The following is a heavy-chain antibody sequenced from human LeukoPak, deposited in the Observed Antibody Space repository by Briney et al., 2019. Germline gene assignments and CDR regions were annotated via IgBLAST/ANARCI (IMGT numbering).Heavy chain of an antibody. Sequence: ATVKVSCKASGYTFTSYGISWVRRAPGQGRVWMGWLSAYNGNTNYAQKLQGRVPMTTDTSTSTAYMEMRSLRSDDTAVYYCARSLKYYDYVWGSYLPFYWGQGNLVTVSS. V-gene: IGHV1-18*01. CDR1: GYTFTSYG. CDR2: LSAYNGNT. J-gene: IGHJ4*02. D-gene: IGHD3-16*02. CDR3: ARSLKYYDYVWGSYLPFY.